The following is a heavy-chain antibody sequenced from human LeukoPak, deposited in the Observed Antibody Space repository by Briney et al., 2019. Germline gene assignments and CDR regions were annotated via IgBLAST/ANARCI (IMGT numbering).Heavy chain of an antibody. V-gene: IGHV1-18*01. D-gene: IGHD1-26*01. Sequence: ASVKVSCKASGYIFIGYGLSWVRQAPGQGLEWMGWINTDNGQTDFAQKFQDRIIMTTDTSTSKAYLAVTSLRSDDTAVYYCARGCGTYWADHWGQGTLVTVSS. J-gene: IGHJ1*01. CDR1: GYIFIGYG. CDR2: INTDNGQT. CDR3: ARGCGTYWADH.